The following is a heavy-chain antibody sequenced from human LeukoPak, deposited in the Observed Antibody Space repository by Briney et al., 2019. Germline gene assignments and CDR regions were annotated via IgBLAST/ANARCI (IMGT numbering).Heavy chain of an antibody. CDR2: ISGSGGST. Sequence: SGGSLRLSCAVSGFTFSSYAMSWVRQAPGKGLEWVSAISGSGGSTYYADSVKGRFTITRDNSKSTLYLQMNSLRAEDTAVYYCAGWQHYYDYVWGSYLELWGQGTLVTVSS. V-gene: IGHV3-23*01. J-gene: IGHJ5*02. CDR3: AGWQHYYDYVWGSYLEL. D-gene: IGHD3-16*02. CDR1: GFTFSSYA.